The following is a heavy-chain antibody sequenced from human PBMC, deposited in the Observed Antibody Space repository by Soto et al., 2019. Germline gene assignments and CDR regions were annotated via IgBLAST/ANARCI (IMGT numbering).Heavy chain of an antibody. CDR2: ISDDGSTT. V-gene: IGHV3-74*01. CDR1: GFTFSAYW. D-gene: IGHD1-1*01. Sequence: HPGGSLRLSCEVSGFTFSAYWMHWVRQVPGKGLIWVSRISDDGSTTTYADSVKGRFTISRDNAKNTLYLHMNSSRADDTGLYYCTRGPRVSSTGTGAHWGQGTLVTVSS. J-gene: IGHJ4*02. CDR3: TRGPRVSSTGTGAH.